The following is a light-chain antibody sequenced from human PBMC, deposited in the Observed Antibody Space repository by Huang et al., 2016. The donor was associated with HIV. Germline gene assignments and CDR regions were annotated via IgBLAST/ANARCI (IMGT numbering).Light chain of an antibody. J-gene: IGKJ5*01. CDR2: WAS. V-gene: IGKV4-1*01. CDR1: PSVLYSSNNKNY. Sequence: DIVMTQSPDSLAVSLGERATINCKSSPSVLYSSNNKNYLAWYQQKPGQHPKLLIYWASTRESGVPDRFSGSGSGTDFTLTISSLQAEDVAVYYCQQYYSTPRTFGQGTRLEIK. CDR3: QQYYSTPRT.